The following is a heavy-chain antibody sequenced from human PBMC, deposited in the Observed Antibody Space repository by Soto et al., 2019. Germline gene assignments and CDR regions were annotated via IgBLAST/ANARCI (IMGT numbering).Heavy chain of an antibody. CDR3: TRRGSSGTTVDY. D-gene: IGHD1-26*01. J-gene: IGHJ4*02. CDR1: DYSISSGYY. CDR2: IYHSGST. V-gene: IGHV4-38-2*01. Sequence: SETLSLTCGVSDYSISSGYYWGWIRQPPGKGLEWIVNIYHSGSTHYNPALKSRVTISVDTSKNQFSLKLKSVTAADTAVYYCTRRGSSGTTVDYWGQGTLVTVSS.